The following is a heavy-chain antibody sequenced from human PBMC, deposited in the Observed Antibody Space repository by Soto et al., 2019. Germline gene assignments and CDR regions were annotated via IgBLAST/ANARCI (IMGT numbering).Heavy chain of an antibody. D-gene: IGHD2-21*02. Sequence: ASVKVSCKASGYTFTSYGISWVRQAPGQGLEWMGWISAYNGNTNYAQKLQGRVTMTTDTSTSTAYMELRSPRSDDTAVYYCARDGPPYSDGDCYSDYWGQGTLVTVSS. V-gene: IGHV1-18*04. CDR2: ISAYNGNT. J-gene: IGHJ4*02. CDR1: GYTFTSYG. CDR3: ARDGPPYSDGDCYSDY.